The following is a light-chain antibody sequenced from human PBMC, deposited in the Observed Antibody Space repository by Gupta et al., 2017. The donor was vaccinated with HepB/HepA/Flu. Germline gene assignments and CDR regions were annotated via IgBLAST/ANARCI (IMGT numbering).Light chain of an antibody. Sequence: EIVLTQSPATLSLSPGERATLSCRASQSVSTHLAWYQQKPGQAPRLLIYDASNRATGIPARCSGSGDGTDFTLTISSREPEDFAVYSCQHRSTGPPDDTFGQGTLLEIK. J-gene: IGKJ5*01. V-gene: IGKV3-11*01. CDR2: DAS. CDR3: QHRSTGPPDDT. CDR1: QSVSTH.